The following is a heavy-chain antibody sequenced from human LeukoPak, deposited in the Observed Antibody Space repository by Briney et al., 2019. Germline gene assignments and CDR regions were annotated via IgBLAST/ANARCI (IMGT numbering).Heavy chain of an antibody. J-gene: IGHJ4*02. CDR3: AREGGYYDFWSGGSGLDY. Sequence: SETLSLTCTVSGGSISSYYWSWIRQPVGKGLEWIGRIYTSGSTNYNPPLKSRVTMSVDTSKNQFSLKLSSVTAADTAVYYCAREGGYYDFWSGGSGLDYWGQGTLVTVSS. D-gene: IGHD3-3*01. CDR1: GGSISSYY. CDR2: IYTSGST. V-gene: IGHV4-4*07.